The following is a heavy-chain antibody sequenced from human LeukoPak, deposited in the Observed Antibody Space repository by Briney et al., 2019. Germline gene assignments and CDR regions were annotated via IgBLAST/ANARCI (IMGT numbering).Heavy chain of an antibody. CDR1: GFTFSSYGFTFSSYA. J-gene: IGHJ3*02. V-gene: IGHV3-23*01. Sequence: GGSLRLSCAASGFTFSSYGFTFSSYAMSWVRQAPGKGLEWVSANSGSGGSTYYADSVKGRFTISRDNSKNTLYLQMNSLRAEDTAVYYCANTPPNGITMVRGLVDIWGQGTMVTVSS. CDR2: NSGSGGST. D-gene: IGHD3-10*01. CDR3: ANTPPNGITMVRGLVDI.